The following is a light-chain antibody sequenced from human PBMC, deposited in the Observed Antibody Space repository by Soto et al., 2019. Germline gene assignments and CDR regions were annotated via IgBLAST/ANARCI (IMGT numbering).Light chain of an antibody. CDR3: ISYTVSRSYV. Sequence: QSVLTQPASVSGSPGQSITISCGGTSSDIGTYDHVAWFQQFPGKTPKLMIYSVSNRPSGVSYRFSGSKSGNTASLTISGLQAEDEADYYCISYTVSRSYVFGTGTKSPS. CDR1: SSDIGTYDH. CDR2: SVS. J-gene: IGLJ1*01. V-gene: IGLV2-14*01.